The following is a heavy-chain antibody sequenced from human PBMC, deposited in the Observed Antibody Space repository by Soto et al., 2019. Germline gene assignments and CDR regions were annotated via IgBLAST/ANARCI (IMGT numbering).Heavy chain of an antibody. CDR2: ISAYNGNT. CDR1: GYTFTSYG. D-gene: IGHD1-26*01. CDR3: ARGFSGRWWGLLPFDAFDI. Sequence: ASVKVSCKASGYTFTSYGISWVRQAPGQGLEWMGWISAYNGNTNYAQKLQGRVTMTTDTSTSTAYMELRSLRSDDTAVYYCARGFSGRWWGLLPFDAFDIWGQGTMVTVSS. J-gene: IGHJ3*02. V-gene: IGHV1-18*04.